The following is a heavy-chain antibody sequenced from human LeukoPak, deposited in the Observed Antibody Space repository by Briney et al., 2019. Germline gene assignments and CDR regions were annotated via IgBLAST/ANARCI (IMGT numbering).Heavy chain of an antibody. J-gene: IGHJ3*02. D-gene: IGHD3/OR15-3a*01. V-gene: IGHV4-34*01. CDR1: GGSFSGYY. Sequence: PSETLSLTCAVYGGSFSGYYWSWIRQPPGKGLEWIGEINHSGSTNYNPSLKSRVTISVDTSKNQFPLKLSSVTAADTAVYYCARTPLWSGYGHDAFDIWGQGTMVTVSS. CDR3: ARTPLWSGYGHDAFDI. CDR2: INHSGST.